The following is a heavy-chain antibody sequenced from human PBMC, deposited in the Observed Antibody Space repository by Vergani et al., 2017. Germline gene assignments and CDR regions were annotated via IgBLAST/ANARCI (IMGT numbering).Heavy chain of an antibody. J-gene: IGHJ4*02. V-gene: IGHV4-30-4*08. CDR1: GGSISSGDYY. CDR2: IYYSGST. CDR3: ASLSGVYDYVWGSYRYYFDY. Sequence: QVQLQESGPGLVKPSQTLSLTCTVSGGSISSGDYYWSWIRQPPGKGLEWIGYIYYSGSTYYNPSLKSRVTISVDTSKNQFSLKLSSVTAADTAVYYCASLSGVYDYVWGSYRYYFDYWGQGTLVTVSS. D-gene: IGHD3-16*02.